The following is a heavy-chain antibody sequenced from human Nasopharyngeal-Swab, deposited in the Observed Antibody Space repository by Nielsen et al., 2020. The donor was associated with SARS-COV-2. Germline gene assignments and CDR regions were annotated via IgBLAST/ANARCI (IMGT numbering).Heavy chain of an antibody. CDR2: ISHDESYK. CDR1: GFTFSNYG. V-gene: IGHV3-30*18. CDR3: VKGEMATIRTDAFDI. Sequence: GGSLRLSCAASGFTFSNYGIHWVRQAPGKGLEWVASISHDESYKFYIDSVKGRFAVSRDNSKNTASLQMNSLRPEDTAVYYCVKGEMATIRTDAFDIWGQGTMVTVSS. D-gene: IGHD5-24*01. J-gene: IGHJ3*02.